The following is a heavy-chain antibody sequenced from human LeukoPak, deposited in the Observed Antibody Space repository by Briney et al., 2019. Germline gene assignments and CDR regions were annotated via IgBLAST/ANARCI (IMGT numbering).Heavy chain of an antibody. Sequence: PGGSLRLSCTFSGVTFGNSAISWFRQAPGKGLEWVGFIRSRAKDDTPQYAASVRGRFTISRDDSKNIAYLQMNSLRTDDTAVYYCTGSGDDYNFWLDFWGQGTLVTVSS. CDR2: IRSRAKDDTP. CDR3: TGSGDDYNFWLDF. D-gene: IGHD5-24*01. CDR1: GVTFGNSA. J-gene: IGHJ4*02. V-gene: IGHV3-49*03.